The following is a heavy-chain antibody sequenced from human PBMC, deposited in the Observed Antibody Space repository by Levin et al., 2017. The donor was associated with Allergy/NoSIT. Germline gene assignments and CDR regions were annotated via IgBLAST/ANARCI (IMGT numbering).Heavy chain of an antibody. CDR1: GFSVSDNY. J-gene: IGHJ4*02. D-gene: IGHD5-12*01. Sequence: GGSLRLSCAVSGFSVSDNYMSWFRQAPGKGLQCVSVLFKDDTTYYADSVKGRFTISRDNSKNTLYLQMNSLRAEDTAMYYCARAEYSGYVAGHDYWGQGTLVTVSS. CDR2: LFKDDTT. V-gene: IGHV3-53*01. CDR3: ARAEYSGYVAGHDY.